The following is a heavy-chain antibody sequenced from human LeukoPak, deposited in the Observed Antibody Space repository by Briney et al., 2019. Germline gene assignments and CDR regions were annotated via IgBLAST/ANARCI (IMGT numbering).Heavy chain of an antibody. CDR2: IYTTWST. V-gene: IGHV4-4*07. J-gene: IGHJ6*03. CDR1: GGSISSYY. Sequence: SETLSLTCTVSGGSISSYYWSWIRQPAGKGLEWIGRIYTTWSTNYNPSLKRRVNMSVATSKNQSSLKLSSATAADTAVYYCARASPAASSYYYYYTDVWGKGTTVTVSS. CDR3: ARASPAASSYYYYYTDV. D-gene: IGHD2-2*01.